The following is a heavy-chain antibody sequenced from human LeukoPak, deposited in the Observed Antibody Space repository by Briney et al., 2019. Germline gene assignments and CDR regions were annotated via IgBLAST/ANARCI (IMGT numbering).Heavy chain of an antibody. Sequence: PGGSLRLSCAASGFTFSSYAMSWVRQGPGEGLEWVSAISGSGSSTYYAGSVKGRATISRDNSKNTLYLQMNSLRAEDTAVYYCAKVMDAYDYVWGSYRPFDYWGQGTRVTVSS. J-gene: IGHJ4*02. CDR2: ISGSGSST. D-gene: IGHD3-16*02. CDR3: AKVMDAYDYVWGSYRPFDY. V-gene: IGHV3-23*01. CDR1: GFTFSSYA.